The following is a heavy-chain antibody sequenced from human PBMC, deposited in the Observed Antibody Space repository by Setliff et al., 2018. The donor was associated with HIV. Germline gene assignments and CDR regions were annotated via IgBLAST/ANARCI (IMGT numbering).Heavy chain of an antibody. CDR2: ISAYNGST. V-gene: IGHV1-18*01. CDR3: ATSSRIYYYSYMDV. J-gene: IGHJ6*03. Sequence: ASVKVSCKASGYTFTSYGISWVRQAPGQGLEWMGWISAYNGSTHYAQRLQGRVTMTTDTSTSTAYMELRTLRSDATAVYYCATSSRIYYYSYMDVWGKGTTVTVS. CDR1: GYTFTSYG. D-gene: IGHD2-2*01.